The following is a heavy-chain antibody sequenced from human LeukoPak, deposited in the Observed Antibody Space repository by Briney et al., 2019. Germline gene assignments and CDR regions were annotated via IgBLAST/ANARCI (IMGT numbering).Heavy chain of an antibody. CDR3: ARLRDDNGAWYYFDS. V-gene: IGHV4-39*01. D-gene: IGHD2-8*01. Sequence: SETLSLTCTVSGGSIRNSTYYWGWIRQPPGKGQEWIGSLYYSGSTYYGPSLENRVTISLDTSKNQFSLKLSSVTAADTAVYFCARLRDDNGAWYYFDSWGQGTLVTVSS. CDR2: LYYSGST. CDR1: GGSIRNSTYY. J-gene: IGHJ4*02.